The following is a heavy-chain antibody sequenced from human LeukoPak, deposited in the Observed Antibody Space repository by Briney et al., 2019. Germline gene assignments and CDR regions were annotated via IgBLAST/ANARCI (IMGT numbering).Heavy chain of an antibody. J-gene: IGHJ6*02. D-gene: IGHD5-18*01. V-gene: IGHV3-49*04. Sequence: GGSLRLSCRGYGFTFGDHAMSWVRQAPGKGLEWVGFIRSKAYRGTTEYAASVKGRFTISRDDSTSIAYLQMYSLRIEDTAVYYCARGPIQLWIHNAMDVWGQGTTVTVSS. CDR3: ARGPIQLWIHNAMDV. CDR2: IRSKAYRGTT. CDR1: GFTFGDHA.